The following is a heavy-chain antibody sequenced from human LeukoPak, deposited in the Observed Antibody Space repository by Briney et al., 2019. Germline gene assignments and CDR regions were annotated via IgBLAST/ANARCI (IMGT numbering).Heavy chain of an antibody. D-gene: IGHD1-26*01. CDR3: ARGRSGNYYDY. J-gene: IGHJ4*02. CDR2: INPNSGGT. Sequence: ASVKVSCKASGYTFSGYYMHWVRQAPGQGLEWMGWINPNSGGTKYAQKFQGRVTMTRDTSISTACMELSRLRSDDTAVYYCARGRSGNYYDYWGQGTLVTVSS. V-gene: IGHV1-2*02. CDR1: GYTFSGYY.